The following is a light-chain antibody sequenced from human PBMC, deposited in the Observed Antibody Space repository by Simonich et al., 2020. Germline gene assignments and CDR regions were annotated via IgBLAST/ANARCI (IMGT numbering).Light chain of an antibody. Sequence: SYELTQPPSVSVSPGQTARIPCSGDALPKKYAYWYKQKLGQAPVLVIYEDSKRPSGIPGRFSGSSSGTMATLTISGAQVEDEADYYCYSTDSSGNHYVFGTGTKVTVL. CDR1: ALPKKY. CDR3: YSTDSSGNHYV. J-gene: IGLJ1*01. V-gene: IGLV3-10*01. CDR2: EDS.